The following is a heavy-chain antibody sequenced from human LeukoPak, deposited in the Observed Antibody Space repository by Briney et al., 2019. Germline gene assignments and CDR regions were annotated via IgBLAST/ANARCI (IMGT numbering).Heavy chain of an antibody. V-gene: IGHV1-8*01. D-gene: IGHD2-21*02. CDR3: ARVGILRVVTAMDYYYYGMDV. Sequence: GASVKVSCKASGYTFTSYDINWVRQATGQGLEWMGWMNPNSGNTGYAQKFQGRVTMTRNTSISTAYMELSSLRSEDTAVYYCARVGILRVVTAMDYYYYGMDVWGQGTTVTVSS. CDR1: GYTFTSYD. J-gene: IGHJ6*02. CDR2: MNPNSGNT.